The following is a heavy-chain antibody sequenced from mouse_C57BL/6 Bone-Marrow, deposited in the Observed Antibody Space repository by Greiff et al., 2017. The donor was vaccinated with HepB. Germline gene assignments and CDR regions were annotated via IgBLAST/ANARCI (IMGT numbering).Heavy chain of an antibody. CDR3: ARAVTLDY. D-gene: IGHD2-2*01. J-gene: IGHJ2*01. Sequence: VQLQQPGAELVKPGASVKLSCKASGYTFTSYWLHWVKQRPGRGLEWIGRIDTNSGGTKYNEKFKSKATLTVDKPSTTAYMQLSSLTSEDSAVYYCARAVTLDYWGQGTTLTVSS. CDR1: GYTFTSYW. V-gene: IGHV1-72*01. CDR2: IDTNSGGT.